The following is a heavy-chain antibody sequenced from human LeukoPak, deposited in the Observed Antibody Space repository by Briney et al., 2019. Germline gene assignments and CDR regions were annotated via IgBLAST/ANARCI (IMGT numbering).Heavy chain of an antibody. CDR1: GFTFSDYY. CDR3: ARDPPTYYDFWSGYYAPFDI. Sequence: GGSLRLSCAASGFTFSDYYMSWIRQAPGKGLGWVSYISSSCSTIYYADSVKGRFTISRDNAKNSLYLQMNSLRAEDTAVYYCARDPPTYYDFWSGYYAPFDIWGQGTMVTVSS. CDR2: ISSSCSTI. J-gene: IGHJ3*02. D-gene: IGHD3-3*01. V-gene: IGHV3-11*04.